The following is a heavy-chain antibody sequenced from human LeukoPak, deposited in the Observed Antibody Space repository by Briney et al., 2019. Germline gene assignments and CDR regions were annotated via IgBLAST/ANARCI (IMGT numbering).Heavy chain of an antibody. Sequence: PGGSLRLSRAAFGFTFSSYSMNWVRQAPGKGLEWVASISSSSGYIYYADSVKGRFTISRDNAKNALYLQMSSLRAEDTAVYYCAREGVFRYDWGQGTLVTVSS. J-gene: IGHJ4*02. D-gene: IGHD1-1*01. V-gene: IGHV3-21*01. CDR3: AREGVFRYD. CDR2: ISSSSGYI. CDR1: GFTFSSYS.